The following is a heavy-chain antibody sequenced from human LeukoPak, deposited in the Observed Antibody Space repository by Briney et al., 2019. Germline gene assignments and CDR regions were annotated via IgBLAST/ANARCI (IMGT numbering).Heavy chain of an antibody. J-gene: IGHJ3*02. CDR3: AKDPNGDYVGAFDT. Sequence: QSWGSLRLSCAASGFTITAYAMSWVRQSPGKGLEWVSGIGITSEYIHYADSVKGRFTISRDNSKNTVYLEMSSLRAEDAAVYYCAKDPNGDYVGAFDTWGQGTMVIVSS. CDR2: IGITSEYI. D-gene: IGHD4-17*01. CDR1: GFTITAYA. V-gene: IGHV3-23*01.